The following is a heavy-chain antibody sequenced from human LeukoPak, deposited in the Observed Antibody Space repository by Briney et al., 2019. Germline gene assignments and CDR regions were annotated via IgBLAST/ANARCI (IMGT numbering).Heavy chain of an antibody. J-gene: IGHJ4*02. CDR3: ARVRYCSSTSCYPYFDY. CDR2: INWNGGST. V-gene: IGHV3-20*04. CDR1: GFTFDDYG. D-gene: IGHD2-2*01. Sequence: PAGSLRLSCAASGFTFDDYGTSWVRQAPGKGLEWISGINWNGGSTGYADSVRGRFTISRDNAKNSLYLQMNSLRAEDTALYYCARVRYCSSTSCYPYFDYWGQGTLVTVSS.